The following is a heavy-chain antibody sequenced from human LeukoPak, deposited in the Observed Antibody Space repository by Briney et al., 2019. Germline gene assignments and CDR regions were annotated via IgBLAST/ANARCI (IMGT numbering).Heavy chain of an antibody. D-gene: IGHD1-26*01. CDR1: GFTFSNFD. CDR3: ARDMDSGPDFFDY. J-gene: IGHJ4*02. V-gene: IGHV3-23*01. Sequence: GGSLRLSCAASGFTFSNFDMSWVRQAPGKGLDWVSVISDSGGSTYYADSVRGRFTISRDNSKNTLYLQINSLKADDTAIYYCARDMDSGPDFFDYWGLGTLVTVSS. CDR2: ISDSGGST.